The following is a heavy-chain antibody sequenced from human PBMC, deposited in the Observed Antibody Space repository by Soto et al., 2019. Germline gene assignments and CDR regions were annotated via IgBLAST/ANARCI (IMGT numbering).Heavy chain of an antibody. CDR3: ARVTVETVVSIGTLFYFDS. Sequence: SETLSLTCTVSGGSIGNGDYYWSWVRQHPGKGLEWIGYIYFSGNTYYNPSLKSRVTISVVTSNNHFSLKLSSVTAADTAVCYCARVTVETVVSIGTLFYFDSWGQGTLVTVSS. J-gene: IGHJ4*02. V-gene: IGHV4-31*03. CDR2: IYFSGNT. D-gene: IGHD5-12*01. CDR1: GGSIGNGDYY.